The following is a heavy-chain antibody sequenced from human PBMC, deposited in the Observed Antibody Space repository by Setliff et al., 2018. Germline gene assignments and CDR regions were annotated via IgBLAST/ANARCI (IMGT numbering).Heavy chain of an antibody. CDR3: ARARSIAAADAFDC. CDR1: GYSISSGYY. V-gene: IGHV4-38-2*01. CDR2: IYHHGSS. Sequence: NPSETLSLTCAVSGYSISSGYYWGWIRQAPGRGLEWIGSIYHHGSSYYNPSLKSRVTISVDTSKNQFSLELTSVTASDTAVYYCARARSIAAADAFDCWGQGTLVTVSS. D-gene: IGHD6-13*01. J-gene: IGHJ4*01.